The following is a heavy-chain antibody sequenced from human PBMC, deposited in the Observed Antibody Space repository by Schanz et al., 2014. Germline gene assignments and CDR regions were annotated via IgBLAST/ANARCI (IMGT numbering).Heavy chain of an antibody. CDR3: TKGLLPVRALADVFDV. CDR1: GFTFISYD. D-gene: IGHD2-21*01. V-gene: IGHV3-23*04. Sequence: AQLVESGGGVVQPGRSLRLSCVASGFTFISYDIHWVRQAPGKGLEWVSGIEFSGGTTYYADSVKGRFTISRDNSKNILTMQMSSLRAEDTALYYCTKGLLPVRALADVFDVWGQGTMVTVSS. CDR2: IEFSGGTT. J-gene: IGHJ3*01.